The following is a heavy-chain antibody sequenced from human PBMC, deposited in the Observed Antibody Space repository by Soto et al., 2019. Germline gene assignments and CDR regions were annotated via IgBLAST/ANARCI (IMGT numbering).Heavy chain of an antibody. Sequence: LSLTCAISGGSVSSNSAAWNWIRQSPSRGLEWLGRTYYRSKWYNDYAVSVKSRITINPDTSKNQFSLQLNSVTPEDTAVYYCAREYHSSGWYHYYYGMDVWGQGTTGTVSS. D-gene: IGHD6-19*01. J-gene: IGHJ6*02. CDR1: GGSVSSNSAA. CDR2: TYYRSKWYN. CDR3: AREYHSSGWYHYYYGMDV. V-gene: IGHV6-1*01.